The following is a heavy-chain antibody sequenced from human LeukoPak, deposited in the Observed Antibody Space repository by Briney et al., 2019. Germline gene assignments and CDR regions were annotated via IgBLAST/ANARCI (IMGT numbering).Heavy chain of an antibody. J-gene: IGHJ4*02. CDR1: GYTFTNYG. CDR3: AAMTVGAADFDY. D-gene: IGHD1-26*01. V-gene: IGHV1-18*01. CDR2: ISGYNGNT. Sequence: ASVKVSCKAFGYTFTNYGISWVRQAPGQGLEWMGWISGYNGNTNYAQKLQGRVTMTTDTSTSTVYMELSSLRSEDTAVYYCAAMTVGAADFDYWGQGTLVTVSS.